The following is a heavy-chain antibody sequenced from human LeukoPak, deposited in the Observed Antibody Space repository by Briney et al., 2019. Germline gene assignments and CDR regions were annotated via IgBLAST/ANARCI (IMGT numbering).Heavy chain of an antibody. D-gene: IGHD5-18*01. CDR3: AKEWGTAMDP. J-gene: IGHJ5*02. CDR2: IWYDGSNK. CDR1: GFTFSSYG. V-gene: IGHV3-33*06. Sequence: PGRSLRLSCAASGFTFSSYGMHWVRQAPGKGLEWVAVIWYDGSNKYYADSVKGRFTISRDNSKNTLYLQMNSLRAEDTAVYYCAKEWGTAMDPWGQGTLVTVSS.